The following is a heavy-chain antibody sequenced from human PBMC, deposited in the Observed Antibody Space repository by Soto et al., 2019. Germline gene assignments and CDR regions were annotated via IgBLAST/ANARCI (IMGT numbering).Heavy chain of an antibody. CDR2: ISYDGSNR. V-gene: IGHV3-30-3*01. Sequence: PGGSLRLSCAASGFTFSSYAMHWVRQAPGKGLEWVAVISYDGSNRCYADSVKGRFTISRDNSKKTLNLLMNSLRAEDTAVYYCARDQGVVAAKLFRYFDLWGRGTLVTVSS. D-gene: IGHD2-15*01. CDR1: GFTFSSYA. J-gene: IGHJ2*01. CDR3: ARDQGVVAAKLFRYFDL.